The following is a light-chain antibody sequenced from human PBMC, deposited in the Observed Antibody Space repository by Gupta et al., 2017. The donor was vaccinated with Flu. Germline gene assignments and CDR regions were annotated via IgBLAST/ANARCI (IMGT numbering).Light chain of an antibody. V-gene: IGKV1-39*01. J-gene: IGKJ3*01. CDR3: QQIYSNPLFT. Sequence: SSLSASVGDRGTITCRASQSISSYLNWYKQKPGKAPKLLIYAASSWQSGVPSRFSGSGYGTDFTLTISSRQPEDFATYYCQQIYSNPLFTVGDGTKVDIK. CDR1: QSISSY. CDR2: AAS.